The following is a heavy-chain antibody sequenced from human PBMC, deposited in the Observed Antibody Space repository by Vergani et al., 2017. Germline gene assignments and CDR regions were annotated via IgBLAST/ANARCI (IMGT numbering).Heavy chain of an antibody. Sequence: QVQLVQSGAEVKKPGSSVKVSCKASGGTFSSYAISWVRQAPGQGLEWMGGIIPIFGTANYAQKFQGRVTITADESTSTAYMGLSSLRSEDTAVYYCARAGVNYYDSSGYFHFDYWGQGTLVTVSS. D-gene: IGHD3-22*01. CDR1: GGTFSSYA. V-gene: IGHV1-69*01. CDR2: IIPIFGTA. CDR3: ARAGVNYYDSSGYFHFDY. J-gene: IGHJ4*02.